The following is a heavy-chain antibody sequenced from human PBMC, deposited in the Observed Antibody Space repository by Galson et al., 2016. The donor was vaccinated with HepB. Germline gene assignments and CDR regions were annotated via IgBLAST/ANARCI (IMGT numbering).Heavy chain of an antibody. CDR3: AHQTRFRSFDWPPNVFFDY. CDR1: GFSLTASGVA. CDR2: IYWDDDK. V-gene: IGHV2-5*02. Sequence: PALVKPTQTLTLTCTVSGFSLTASGVAVAWIRQPPGKALECLALIYWDDDKNCSPSLKSRLTITKDTSKNQVVLTMTNVDPVDTATYYCAHQTRFRSFDWPPNVFFDYWGQGALVTVSS. D-gene: IGHD3-9*01. J-gene: IGHJ4*02.